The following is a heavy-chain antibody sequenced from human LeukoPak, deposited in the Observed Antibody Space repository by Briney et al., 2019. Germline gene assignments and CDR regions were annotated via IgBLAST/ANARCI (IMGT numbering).Heavy chain of an antibody. Sequence: SETLSLTCTVSGGSISSYYWTWIPQPPGKGLDWIGYISYNGSPNYNPALQSRVTISVDTSKNQFSLSLSSVTAADTAVYYCARGQTLVGALHFWGQGTLVTVSS. CDR3: ARGQTLVGALHF. CDR1: GGSISSYY. CDR2: ISYNGSP. J-gene: IGHJ4*02. D-gene: IGHD1-26*01. V-gene: IGHV4-59*01.